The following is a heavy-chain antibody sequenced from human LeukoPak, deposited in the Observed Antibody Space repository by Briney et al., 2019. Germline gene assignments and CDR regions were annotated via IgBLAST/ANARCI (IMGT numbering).Heavy chain of an antibody. J-gene: IGHJ4*02. CDR3: ARGSPYFYGTDLDY. Sequence: GGSLRLSCAASGFTFRTYSIHWVRQAPGKGLEWVTVVSADGRTQLYSDSVKGRFTISRDNSLNTLHLQMNSLRAEDTAVYYCARGSPYFYGTDLDYWGQGTLVTVSS. V-gene: IGHV3-30*03. CDR1: GFTFRTYS. CDR2: VSADGRTQ. D-gene: IGHD3-10*01.